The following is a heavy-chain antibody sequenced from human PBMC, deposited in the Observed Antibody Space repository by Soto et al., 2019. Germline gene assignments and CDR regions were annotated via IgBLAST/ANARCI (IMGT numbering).Heavy chain of an antibody. CDR2: VSGGSKTS. CDR3: ARAERGNGWHAY. CDR1: GFTFKTYD. J-gene: IGHJ4*02. V-gene: IGHV3-23*01. D-gene: IGHD6-25*01. Sequence: EVQLLESGGGLVQPGGSLRLSCAASGFTFKTYDMNWVRQAPGKGLEWVSGVSGGSKTSYYEDSVKGRFTISRDNSKDTLCLQMTNLRGEDTALYYCARAERGNGWHAYWGQGTLVTVSS.